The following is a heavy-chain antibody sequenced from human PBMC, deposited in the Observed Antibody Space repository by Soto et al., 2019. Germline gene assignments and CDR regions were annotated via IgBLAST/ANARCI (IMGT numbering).Heavy chain of an antibody. J-gene: IGHJ4*02. Sequence: PSETLSLTCTVSGGSISSGGYYWSWIRQHPGKGLECIGYIYYSGSTYYNPSLKSRVTISVETSKKQFSLKLSSFTAADTAVYYCARGXYGDEDDYWGQGTLVTVSS. D-gene: IGHD4-17*01. CDR1: GGSISSGGYY. V-gene: IGHV4-31*03. CDR2: IYYSGST. CDR3: ARGXYGDEDDY.